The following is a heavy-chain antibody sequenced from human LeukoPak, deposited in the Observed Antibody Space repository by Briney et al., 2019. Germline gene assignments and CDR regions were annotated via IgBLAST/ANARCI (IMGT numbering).Heavy chain of an antibody. CDR1: GGSINSYY. Sequence: SETLSLTCTVSGGSINSYYWSWIRQPAGKGLEWIGRIYTSGSTTYNPSLKSRVTMSVDTSKSQFSLNLMFVTAADTAVYYCTRDTGTTGEVKFDPWGQGTLVTVSS. CDR3: TRDTGTTGEVKFDP. D-gene: IGHD4-17*01. V-gene: IGHV4-4*07. J-gene: IGHJ5*02. CDR2: IYTSGST.